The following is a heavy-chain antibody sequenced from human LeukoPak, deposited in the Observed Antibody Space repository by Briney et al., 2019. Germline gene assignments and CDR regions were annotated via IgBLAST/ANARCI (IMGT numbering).Heavy chain of an antibody. Sequence: SETLSLTCAVYGGSFSGYYWSWIRQPPGKGLEWIGEINHSGSTSYNPSLKSRVTISVDTSKNQFSLKLSSVTAADTAVYYCARISVEDDYVWGSYRFENYFDYWGQGTLVTVSS. V-gene: IGHV4-34*01. D-gene: IGHD3-16*02. CDR2: INHSGST. CDR1: GGSFSGYY. J-gene: IGHJ4*02. CDR3: ARISVEDDYVWGSYRFENYFDY.